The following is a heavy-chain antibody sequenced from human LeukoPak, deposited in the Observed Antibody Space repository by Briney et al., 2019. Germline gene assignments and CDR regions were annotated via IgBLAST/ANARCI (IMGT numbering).Heavy chain of an antibody. CDR2: ISPSGETT. Sequence: EASVKVSCKASGYTFATYYMHWVRQAPGQGLEWMGIISPSGETTDYAQTFQGRVTMTRDTSISTVYMELSRLRFDDTAVYYCARDSGEVPDYWGQGTLVTVSS. V-gene: IGHV1-46*01. D-gene: IGHD3-10*01. J-gene: IGHJ4*02. CDR3: ARDSGEVPDY. CDR1: GYTFATYY.